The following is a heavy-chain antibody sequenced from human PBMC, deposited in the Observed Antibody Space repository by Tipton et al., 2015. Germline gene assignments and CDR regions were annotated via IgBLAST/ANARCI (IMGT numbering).Heavy chain of an antibody. CDR1: GGSISSSSYY. V-gene: IGHV4-39*01. J-gene: IGHJ4*02. Sequence: LRLSCAVSGGSISSSSYYWGWIRQPPGKGLEWIGIIYHSGSTYYNPSLKSRVTISVDTSKKQFSLRLSSVTAADTAVFFCASLPYQYDSNGHYHFDFWGQGTLVTVSS. CDR2: IYHSGST. CDR3: ASLPYQYDSNGHYHFDF. D-gene: IGHD3-22*01.